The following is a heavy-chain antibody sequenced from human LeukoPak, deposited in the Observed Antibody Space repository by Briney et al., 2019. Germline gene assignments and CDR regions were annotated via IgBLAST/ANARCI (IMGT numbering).Heavy chain of an antibody. CDR3: ARHIAVGGRLFDP. CDR1: GGSISSSSYY. Sequence: PSETLSLTCTVSGGSISSSSYYWGWIRQPPGKGLEWIGRIYYSGNTYYNPSLKSRVSISVDTSKNQFSLKLSSVTAADTAVYYCARHIAVGGRLFDPWGQGTLVTVSS. CDR2: IYYSGNT. D-gene: IGHD6-13*01. J-gene: IGHJ5*02. V-gene: IGHV4-39*01.